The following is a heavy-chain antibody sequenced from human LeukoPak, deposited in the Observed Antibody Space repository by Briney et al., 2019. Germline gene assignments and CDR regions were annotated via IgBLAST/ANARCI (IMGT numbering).Heavy chain of an antibody. CDR3: CGYVDSGGGDY. Sequence: GGSLRLSCAASGFTFSSYWMSWVRQAPGKVLEWVANIKQDGSEKYYVDSVKGRFTISRDNAKNALYLQMNSLRAEDTAVYYCCGYVDSGGGDYWGQGTLVTVSS. D-gene: IGHD4-17*01. J-gene: IGHJ4*02. CDR1: GFTFSSYW. V-gene: IGHV3-7*01. CDR2: IKQDGSEK.